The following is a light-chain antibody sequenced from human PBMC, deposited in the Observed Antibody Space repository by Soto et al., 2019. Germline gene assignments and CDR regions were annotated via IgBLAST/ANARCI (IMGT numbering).Light chain of an antibody. CDR1: QYISNY. CDR2: AAS. Sequence: DIQMTQSPSSLSASVGDRVAITCRASQYISNYVNWYQQKPGKAPKLLIYAASTLQSGVPSRFSGSGSGTDFTLTISSLQPEDYATDYWQQTFSTPLMFGLGTKVEIE. CDR3: QQTFSTPLM. V-gene: IGKV1-39*01. J-gene: IGKJ1*01.